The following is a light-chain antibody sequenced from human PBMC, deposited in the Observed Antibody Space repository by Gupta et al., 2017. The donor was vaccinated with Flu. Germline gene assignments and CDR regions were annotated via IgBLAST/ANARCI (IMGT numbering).Light chain of an antibody. V-gene: IGKV1-5*03. Sequence: PTPSSAPVGDTVISTRRASHDINNCLAWYQQKPGKGPKLLIYKASRGESGIPSRFSGSGYGPDFTLTISSLQPDDCANYYCQQYHNYPLTFGGGTKVEI. CDR2: KAS. CDR1: HDINNC. J-gene: IGKJ4*01. CDR3: QQYHNYPLT.